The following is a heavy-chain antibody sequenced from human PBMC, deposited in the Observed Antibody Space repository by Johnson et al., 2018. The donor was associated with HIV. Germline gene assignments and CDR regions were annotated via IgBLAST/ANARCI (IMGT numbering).Heavy chain of an antibody. V-gene: IGHV3-7*02. CDR2: INQDGSEK. D-gene: IGHD3-16*01. CDR1: GFTFSRYW. CDR3: GSLGDGHQMGAFEI. J-gene: IGHJ3*02. Sequence: VQLVESGGGLVQPGGSLRLSCAASGFTFSRYWMSWVRQAPGEGLEWVANINQDGSEKNYVDSVKGRFTISRDNAKRSLFLQMNSLRVEDTAVYFCGSLGDGHQMGAFEICGHGTMVTVSS.